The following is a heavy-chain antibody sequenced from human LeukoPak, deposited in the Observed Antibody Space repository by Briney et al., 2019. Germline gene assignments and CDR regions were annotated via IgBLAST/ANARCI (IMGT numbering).Heavy chain of an antibody. CDR2: IKEDGSER. J-gene: IGHJ4*02. CDR1: AFIFSGHW. CDR3: AREGEYSSGWFGTDNY. Sequence: GGSLRLSCEGSAFIFSGHWMNWVRQTPGKGLEWVASIKEDGSERQYVDSVKGRFSISRDNTKGSLFLQLNSLRAEDTAVYYCAREGEYSSGWFGTDNYWGQGTLVIVSS. D-gene: IGHD6-19*01. V-gene: IGHV3-7*03.